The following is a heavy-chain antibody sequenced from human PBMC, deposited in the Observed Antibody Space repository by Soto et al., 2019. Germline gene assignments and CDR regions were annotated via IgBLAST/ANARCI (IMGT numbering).Heavy chain of an antibody. CDR3: GRRGVFGVVKGGLDP. V-gene: IGHV4-34*01. D-gene: IGHD3-3*01. CDR1: GGSFSGYY. Sequence: PSETLSLTCAVYGGSFSGYYWSWIRQPPGKGLEWIGEINHSGSTNYNPSLKSRVTISVDTSKNQFSLKLSYVTAADTAVYYCGRRGVFGVVKGGLDPWGQGTLVTVSS. J-gene: IGHJ5*02. CDR2: INHSGST.